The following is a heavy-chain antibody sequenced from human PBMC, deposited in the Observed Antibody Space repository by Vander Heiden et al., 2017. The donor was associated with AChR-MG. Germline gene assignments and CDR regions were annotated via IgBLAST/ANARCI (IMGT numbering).Heavy chain of an antibody. CDR3: ARQLGYCSSITCQSDYYNGMDV. CDR1: GYSFTSYW. CDR2: IYPGDSDI. J-gene: IGHJ6*02. V-gene: IGHV5-51*01. D-gene: IGHD2-2*01. Sequence: EVQLVQSGAEVKKPGESLKTSCKGSGYSFTSYWIGGVGQMPGKGLDWMGIIYPGDSDIRYSPSFQGQVTISADKSISTAFLQWSSLKASDTAIYYCARQLGYCSSITCQSDYYNGMDVWGQGTTVTVSS.